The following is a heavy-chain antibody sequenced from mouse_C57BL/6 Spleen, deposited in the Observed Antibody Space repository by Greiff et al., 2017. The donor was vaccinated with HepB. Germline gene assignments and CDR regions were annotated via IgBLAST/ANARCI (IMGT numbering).Heavy chain of an antibody. CDR3: AGGIYYDYDEDYAMDY. CDR2: IHPNSGST. CDR1: GYTFTSYW. V-gene: IGHV1-64*01. D-gene: IGHD2-4*01. J-gene: IGHJ4*01. Sequence: QVQLQQPGAELVKPGASVKLSCKASGYTFTSYWMHWVKQRPGQGLEWIGMIHPNSGSTNYNEKFKSKATLTVDKSSSTAYMQLSSLTYEDSAVYYCAGGIYYDYDEDYAMDYWGQGTSVTVSS.